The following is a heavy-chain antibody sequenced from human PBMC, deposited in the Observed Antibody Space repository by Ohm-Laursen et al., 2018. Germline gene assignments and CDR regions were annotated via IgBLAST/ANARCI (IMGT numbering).Heavy chain of an antibody. CDR2: ISGYTGKT. CDR1: GYIFTSYG. Sequence: ASVKVSCKTSGYIFTSYGINWVRQAPGQGLEWMGWISGYTGKTNYAQKFPGRVAVTTDTSTATAYMELRSLRSDDTAVYYCARALNWAFEFWGQGTLVSVSS. J-gene: IGHJ4*02. D-gene: IGHD7-27*01. CDR3: ARALNWAFEF. V-gene: IGHV1-18*01.